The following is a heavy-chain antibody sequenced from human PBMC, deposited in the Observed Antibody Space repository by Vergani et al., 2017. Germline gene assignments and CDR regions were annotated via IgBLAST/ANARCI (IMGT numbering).Heavy chain of an antibody. CDR1: GGSFSGYY. D-gene: IGHD4-11*01. V-gene: IGHV4-34*01. Sequence: QVQLQQWGAGLLKPSETLSLTCAVYGGSFSGYYWSWIRQPPGKGLEWIGEINHSGSTNYNPSLKSRVTISVDTSKNQFSLKLSSVTAADTAVYYCARDYSNTLIDCWGQGTLVTVSS. J-gene: IGHJ4*02. CDR3: ARDYSNTLIDC. CDR2: INHSGST.